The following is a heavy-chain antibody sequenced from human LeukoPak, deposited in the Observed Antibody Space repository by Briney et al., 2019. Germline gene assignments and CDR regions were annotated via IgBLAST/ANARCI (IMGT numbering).Heavy chain of an antibody. V-gene: IGHV4-59*01. CDR3: ARDGGIGGAGIDF. J-gene: IGHJ4*02. Sequence: PSETLSLTCTVSGGSISSYYWSWIRQPPGKGLEWIGYIDYSGTTKYNPSLKSRVTISGDMSKNQFSLKLRSVTAADKAVYYCARDGGIGGAGIDFRGQGTLVTVSS. CDR2: IDYSGTT. CDR1: GGSISSYY. D-gene: IGHD1-26*01.